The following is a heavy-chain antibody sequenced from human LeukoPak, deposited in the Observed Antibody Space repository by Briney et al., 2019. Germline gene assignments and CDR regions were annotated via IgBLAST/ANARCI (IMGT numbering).Heavy chain of an antibody. CDR2: ITHDGDTT. Sequence: PGGSLRLSCAASGFTFRDYYVSWIRQAPGKGLEWVSYITHDGDTTHYADSVKGRFTISRDNAKNSLYLQMNSLRAEDTAVYYCAGVAGYCSTTSCWGYYFDYWGQGNLVTVSS. J-gene: IGHJ4*02. V-gene: IGHV3-11*04. D-gene: IGHD2-2*01. CDR1: GFTFRDYY. CDR3: AGVAGYCSTTSCWGYYFDY.